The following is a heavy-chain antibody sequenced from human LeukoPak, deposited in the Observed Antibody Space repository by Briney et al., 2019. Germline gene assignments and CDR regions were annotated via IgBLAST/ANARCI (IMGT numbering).Heavy chain of an antibody. CDR2: INHSGST. CDR1: GGSSSGYY. D-gene: IGHD4-4*01. J-gene: IGHJ4*02. V-gene: IGHV4-34*01. CDR3: ARGSSTVTTREGNYFDY. Sequence: SETLSLTCAVYGGSSSGYYWSWIRQPPGKGLEWIGEINHSGSTNYNPSLKSRVTISVDTSKNQFSLKLSSVTAADTAVYYCARGSSTVTTREGNYFDYWGQGTLVTVSS.